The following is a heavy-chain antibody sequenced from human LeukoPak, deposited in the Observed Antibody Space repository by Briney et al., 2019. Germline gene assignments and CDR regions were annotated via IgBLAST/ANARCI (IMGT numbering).Heavy chain of an antibody. J-gene: IGHJ4*02. Sequence: SETLSLTCVVSGGSISSGNWWSWVRQPPGKGLEWIGEIYHSGSTNYNPSLKSRVTISVDKSKNQFSLKLSSVTAADTAVYYCARDRPPGLTASWGQGILVTVSS. V-gene: IGHV4-4*02. CDR2: IYHSGST. CDR1: GGSISSGNW. CDR3: ARDRPPGLTAS. D-gene: IGHD1-14*01.